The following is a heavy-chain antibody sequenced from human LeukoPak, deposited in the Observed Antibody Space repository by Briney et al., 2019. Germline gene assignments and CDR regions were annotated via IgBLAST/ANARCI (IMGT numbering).Heavy chain of an antibody. CDR3: ARVLLWFGEALDYGMDV. D-gene: IGHD3-10*01. V-gene: IGHV3-53*01. CDR2: IYSGGST. Sequence: PGGSLRLSCAASGFTVSTSYMTWVRQIPGKGLEWVSLIYSGGSTYYADSVKGRFTISRDNAKNSLYLQMNSLRVEDTAVYYCARVLLWFGEALDYGMDVWGQGTTVTVSS. CDR1: GFTVSTSY. J-gene: IGHJ6*02.